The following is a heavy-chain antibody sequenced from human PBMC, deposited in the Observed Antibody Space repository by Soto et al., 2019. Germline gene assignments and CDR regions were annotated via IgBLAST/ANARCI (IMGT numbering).Heavy chain of an antibody. D-gene: IGHD2-15*01. V-gene: IGHV4-31*03. CDR1: GASIRRRGYY. CDR3: ASSGGPEGDWFDP. Sequence: QVFLQEPGPGLVKPSQTLSLTCTVSGASIRRRGYYWSWIRQHPGGGLGWIGFVYYSGSTDYNPSLRGRVTISADTSKNAFTLRLFSVTAADTAMYYCASSGGPEGDWFDPWGQGTLVTVSS. CDR2: VYYSGST. J-gene: IGHJ5*02.